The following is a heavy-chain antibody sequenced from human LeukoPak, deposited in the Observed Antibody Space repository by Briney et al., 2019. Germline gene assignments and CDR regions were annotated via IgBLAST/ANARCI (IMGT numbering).Heavy chain of an antibody. J-gene: IGHJ6*03. V-gene: IGHV4-61*02. Sequence: SETLSLTCAVAGYSISSGYYWSCIRQPAGKGLEWIGRIYTSGSTNYNPSRKSRVTISVDTSKNQFSLKLSSVTAADTAMYYCARDNSGYDDYYYYYYMDVWGKGTTVTVSS. CDR1: GYSISSGYY. D-gene: IGHD5-12*01. CDR3: ARDNSGYDDYYYYYYMDV. CDR2: IYTSGST.